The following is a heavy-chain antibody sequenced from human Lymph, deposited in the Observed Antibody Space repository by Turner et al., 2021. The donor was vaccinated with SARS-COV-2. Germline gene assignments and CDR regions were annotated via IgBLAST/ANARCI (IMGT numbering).Heavy chain of an antibody. CDR3: ARDPPIQIWVDYFYYGMDV. CDR2: INPSGGST. J-gene: IGHJ6*02. CDR1: GSTFTSYY. Sequence: QVQLVQSGAEVKTPGASVKVSCKASGSTFTSYYMHWVRQAPGQGLEWMGIINPSGGSTTYAQKFQGRVTMTRDTSTSTVYMELSSLRSEDTAVYYCARDPPIQIWVDYFYYGMDVWGQGTTVTVSS. D-gene: IGHD5-18*01. V-gene: IGHV1-46*01.